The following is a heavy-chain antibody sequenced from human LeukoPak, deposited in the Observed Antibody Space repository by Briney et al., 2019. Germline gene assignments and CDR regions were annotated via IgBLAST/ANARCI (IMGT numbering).Heavy chain of an antibody. CDR3: AKDMGEDGSYFLDY. CDR2: ISGSSSST. CDR1: GFTFSDYY. D-gene: IGHD1-26*01. V-gene: IGHV3-23*01. Sequence: PGGSLRLSCAASGFTFSDYYMSWIRQAPGKGLEWVSAISGSSSSTYYAGSVKGRFTVFRDNSKNTVYLQMNGLRADDTAEYYCAKDMGEDGSYFLDYWGQGTLVTVSS. J-gene: IGHJ4*02.